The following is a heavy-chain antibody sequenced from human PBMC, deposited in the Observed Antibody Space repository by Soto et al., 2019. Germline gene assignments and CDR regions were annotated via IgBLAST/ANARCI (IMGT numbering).Heavy chain of an antibody. CDR1: GFTFSSYS. CDR2: ISSSSSYI. V-gene: IGHV3-21*01. CDR3: ARDFIPITMIVVAHDAFDI. D-gene: IGHD3-22*01. J-gene: IGHJ3*02. Sequence: SLRLSCAASGFTFSSYSMNWVRQAPGKGLEWVSSISSSSSYIYYADSVKGRFTISRDNAKNSLYLQMNSLRAEDTAVYYCARDFIPITMIVVAHDAFDIWGQGTMVTVSS.